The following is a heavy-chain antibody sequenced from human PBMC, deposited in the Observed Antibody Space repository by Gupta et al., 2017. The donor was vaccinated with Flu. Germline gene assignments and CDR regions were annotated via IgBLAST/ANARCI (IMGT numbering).Heavy chain of an antibody. CDR2: ISGSGDRT. J-gene: IGHJ4*02. V-gene: IGHV3-23*01. D-gene: IGHD2-21*01. CDR3: AKAVVLGAMWYTDDFEY. CDR1: TFSSYA. Sequence: TFSSYAMSWVRQAPGKGLEWVSRISGSGDRTNYADSAKGRFTISRDNSKNTVYLQMNSLRAEDTAVYFCAKAVVLGAMWYTDDFEYWGQGTLVTVSS.